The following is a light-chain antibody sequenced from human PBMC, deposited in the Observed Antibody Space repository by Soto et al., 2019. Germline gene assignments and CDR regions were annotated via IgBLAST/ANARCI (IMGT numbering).Light chain of an antibody. Sequence: DIVMTQSPDSLAVFLGERATINCKSSQSVLYSSNNKNYLAWYQQKPGQPPKLLIYWASTRESGVPDRFGGSGSGTDFTLTISSLQAEDVAVYYCQQYYSTPKTFGHWTKVESK. CDR1: QSVLYSSNNKNY. CDR2: WAS. V-gene: IGKV4-1*01. CDR3: QQYYSTPKT. J-gene: IGKJ1*01.